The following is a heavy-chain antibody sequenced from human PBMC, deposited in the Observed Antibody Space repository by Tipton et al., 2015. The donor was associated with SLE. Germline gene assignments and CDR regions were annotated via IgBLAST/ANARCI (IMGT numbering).Heavy chain of an antibody. D-gene: IGHD6-19*01. CDR3: ASDSSAWGSLPPKSEGLIVDI. V-gene: IGHV5-51*01. Sequence: VQLVQSGAEVKKPGESLKISCKGSGYSFTNYWIDWVRQMPGKGLEWMGIIYPGDSDTRYSPAFQGQVTISADKSISTAYLQWSSLKASDTAMYYCASDSSAWGSLPPKSEGLIVDIWGQGTMVTVSS. CDR1: GYSFTNYW. J-gene: IGHJ3*02. CDR2: IYPGDSDT.